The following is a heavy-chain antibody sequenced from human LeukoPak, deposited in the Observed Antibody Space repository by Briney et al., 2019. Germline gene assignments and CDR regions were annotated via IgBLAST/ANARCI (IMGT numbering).Heavy chain of an antibody. V-gene: IGHV3-11*04. J-gene: IGHJ6*03. D-gene: IGHD5-18*01. Sequence: PGGSLRLSCAASGFTFSDYYMSWIRQAPGKGLEWVSYISSSGSTIYYADSVKGRFTISRDNAKNSLYLQMNSLRAEDTAVYYCARDQSGYSYGYHYYYYMDVWGKGTTVTVSS. CDR2: ISSSGSTI. CDR1: GFTFSDYY. CDR3: ARDQSGYSYGYHYYYYMDV.